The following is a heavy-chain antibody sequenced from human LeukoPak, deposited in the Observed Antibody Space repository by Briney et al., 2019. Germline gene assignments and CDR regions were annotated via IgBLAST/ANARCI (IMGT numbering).Heavy chain of an antibody. D-gene: IGHD4-23*01. J-gene: IGHJ4*02. CDR2: ISYSGST. Sequence: SETLSLTCTVSGGSISSYYWSWIRQPPGRGLEWIGYISYSGSTNYNPSLKSRVTISVDTSKNQFSLKLSSVTAADTAVYYCARLGSGAGRWDFDYWGQGTLVTVSS. V-gene: IGHV4-59*01. CDR1: GGSISSYY. CDR3: ARLGSGAGRWDFDY.